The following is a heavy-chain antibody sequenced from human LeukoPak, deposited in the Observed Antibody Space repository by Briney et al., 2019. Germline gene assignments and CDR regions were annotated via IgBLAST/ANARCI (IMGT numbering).Heavy chain of an antibody. J-gene: IGHJ4*02. Sequence: SDTLSLTCAVYGGSFSGFYWSWIRHVPGKGLEWIGEINYTGSTSYNPSLKSRVTISVDTSQNQFSLKLSSVTAADTAVYYCASPPAYYYDSSGYYPYYFDYWGQGTLVTVSS. CDR1: GGSFSGFY. V-gene: IGHV4-34*01. CDR2: INYTGST. D-gene: IGHD3-22*01. CDR3: ASPPAYYYDSSGYYPYYFDY.